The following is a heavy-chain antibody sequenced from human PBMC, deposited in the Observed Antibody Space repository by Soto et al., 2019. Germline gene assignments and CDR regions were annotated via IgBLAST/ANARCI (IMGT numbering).Heavy chain of an antibody. Sequence: PGGSLRLCCAASGFSFISYSMSWVRQAPGKGLEWVSYISNSGSVIHDADSVKGRFTISRDNAKNSLSLQMNSLRDEDTALYYCVRVYASNTFDIWGQGTVVTVSS. V-gene: IGHV3-48*02. J-gene: IGHJ3*02. CDR2: ISNSGSVI. CDR1: GFSFISYS. D-gene: IGHD2-2*01. CDR3: VRVYASNTFDI.